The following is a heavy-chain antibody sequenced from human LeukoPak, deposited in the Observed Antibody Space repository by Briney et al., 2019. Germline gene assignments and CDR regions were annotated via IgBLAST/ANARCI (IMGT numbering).Heavy chain of an antibody. Sequence: SETLSLTCTVSGGSISSSSYYWGWIRQPPGKRLEWIGSFYYSGSTYHNPSRKSRVTISVDTSKNNFSLKLNSVTAADTAVYYCARHSSSGLYLQSWGQGTLVTVSS. J-gene: IGHJ4*01. CDR1: GGSISSSSYY. CDR3: ARHSSSGLYLQS. CDR2: FYYSGST. D-gene: IGHD6-19*01. V-gene: IGHV4-39*01.